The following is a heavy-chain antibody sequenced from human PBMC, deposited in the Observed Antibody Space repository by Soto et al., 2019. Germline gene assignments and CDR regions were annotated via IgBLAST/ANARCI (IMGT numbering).Heavy chain of an antibody. Sequence: ASVKVSCKASGYTFSSYYMNWVRQAPGQGLEWLGIINPSGGYTTYAQRFLGRVTMTSDTSTSTVHMELGSLTSEDTAVYYCARDIGYCSGGSCYLWNYFDYWGQGTLVTVSS. CDR2: INPSGGYT. J-gene: IGHJ4*02. D-gene: IGHD2-15*01. CDR3: ARDIGYCSGGSCYLWNYFDY. CDR1: GYTFSSYY. V-gene: IGHV1-46*01.